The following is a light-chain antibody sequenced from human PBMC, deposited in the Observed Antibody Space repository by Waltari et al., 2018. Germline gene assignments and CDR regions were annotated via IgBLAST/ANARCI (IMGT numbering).Light chain of an antibody. CDR3: SSYAGSNPFGL. CDR1: SSDIGGYIY. CDR2: EVS. Sequence: QAALTQPRSVSGSPGQSVTISCTGTSSDIGGYIYISWYQQYPGPAPKLMIYEVSKRPAGVSDRFSGSKSGNTASLTISGLQAEDEADYCCSSYAGSNPFGLFGGGTRLTVL. V-gene: IGLV2-11*01. J-gene: IGLJ2*01.